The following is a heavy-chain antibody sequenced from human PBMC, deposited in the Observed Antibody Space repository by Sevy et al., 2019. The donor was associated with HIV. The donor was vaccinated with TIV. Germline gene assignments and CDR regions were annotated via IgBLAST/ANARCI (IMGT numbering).Heavy chain of an antibody. CDR1: GDTFSTYG. D-gene: IGHD7-27*01. CDR2: IIPIFGTP. V-gene: IGHV1-69*13. Sequence: ASVKVSCKASGDTFSTYGLSWVRQAPGKGLGWMGGIIPIFGTPNYAQKFQAKVTITADESASTAYMELSSLRSEDTALYYCAREGGVATTGDHDAFDIWGHGTLVTVSS. CDR3: AREGGVATTGDHDAFDI. J-gene: IGHJ3*02.